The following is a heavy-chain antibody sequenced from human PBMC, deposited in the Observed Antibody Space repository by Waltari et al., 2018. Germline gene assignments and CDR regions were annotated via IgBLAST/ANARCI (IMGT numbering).Heavy chain of an antibody. CDR2: IYHSGST. V-gene: IGHV4-31*03. J-gene: IGHJ4*02. CDR1: GGSIRSGGYY. D-gene: IGHD6-6*01. Sequence: QVQLQESGPGLVKPSQTLSLTCTVPGGSIRSGGYYWCWIRQHPGKGLEWIGYIYHSGSTYYNPSLKSRVTISVDRSKNQFSLKLSSVTAADTAVYYCARAGSSSDYFDYWGQGTLVTVSS. CDR3: ARAGSSSDYFDY.